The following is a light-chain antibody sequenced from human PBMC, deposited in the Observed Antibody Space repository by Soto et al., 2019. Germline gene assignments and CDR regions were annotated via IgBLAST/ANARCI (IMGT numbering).Light chain of an antibody. V-gene: IGKV3-20*01. J-gene: IGKJ1*01. Sequence: EIVLTQSPATLSLSPGERATLSCRASQSVSNYLAWYQQKPGQAPRLLIYGASTRATGIPDRFSGSGSGTDFTLTISRLEPEDSAVYYCQQYGSSPTWTFGQGTKVEIK. CDR1: QSVSNY. CDR2: GAS. CDR3: QQYGSSPTWT.